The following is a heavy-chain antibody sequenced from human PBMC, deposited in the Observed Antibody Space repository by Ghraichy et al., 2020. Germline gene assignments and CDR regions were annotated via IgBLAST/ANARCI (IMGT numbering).Heavy chain of an antibody. D-gene: IGHD2-21*01. V-gene: IGHV4-34*01. CDR1: GGSFSGYY. CDR2: INHSGST. Sequence: SQTLSLTCAVYGGSFSGYYWSWIRQPPGKGLEWIGEINHSGSTNYNPSLKSRVTISVDTSKNQFSLKLSSVTAADTAVYYCARGPNIVVVIAIPRWFDPWGQGTLVTVSS. J-gene: IGHJ5*02. CDR3: ARGPNIVVVIAIPRWFDP.